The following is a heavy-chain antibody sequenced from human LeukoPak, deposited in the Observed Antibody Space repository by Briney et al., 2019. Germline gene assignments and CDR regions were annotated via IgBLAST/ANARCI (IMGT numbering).Heavy chain of an antibody. D-gene: IGHD6-6*01. CDR3: PRDSSVCEFDV. CDR1: GFTFSPYT. V-gene: IGHV3-48*01. CDR2: INTGSTTI. Sequence: GGSLRLSCAASGFTFSPYTMHWFRQPPGKGLEWVSYINTGSTTIYYADSVKGRFTISRDNDKNSVYVHMNSLRAEDTAVYYXPRDSSVCEFDVWGQGTMVTVSS. J-gene: IGHJ3*01.